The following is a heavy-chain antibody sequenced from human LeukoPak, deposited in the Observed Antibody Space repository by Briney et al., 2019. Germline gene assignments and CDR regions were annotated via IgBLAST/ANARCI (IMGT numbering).Heavy chain of an antibody. D-gene: IGHD3-10*01. CDR1: GFTFSSDS. Sequence: GGSLRLSCVASGFTFSSDSMNWVRQAPGKGMEWVSYIDSTSAYIYYADSVRGRFTISRDNAKNSLYLQMNSPSAEDTAVYYCARDTSGSYPITYFDSWGQGALVTVSS. J-gene: IGHJ4*02. V-gene: IGHV3-21*01. CDR2: IDSTSAYI. CDR3: ARDTSGSYPITYFDS.